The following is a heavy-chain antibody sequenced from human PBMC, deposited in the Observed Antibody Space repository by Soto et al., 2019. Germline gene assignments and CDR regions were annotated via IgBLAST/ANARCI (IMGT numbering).Heavy chain of an antibody. V-gene: IGHV1-3*01. CDR2: INAGNGNT. CDR3: ARASDFWSGNVKEAFDI. Sequence: ASVKVSCKASGYTITSYAMHWVRQAPGQRLEWMGWINAGNGNTKYSQKFQGRVTITRDTSASTAYMELSSLRSEDTAVYYCARASDFWSGNVKEAFDIWGQGTMVTVSS. J-gene: IGHJ3*02. CDR1: GYTITSYA. D-gene: IGHD3-3*01.